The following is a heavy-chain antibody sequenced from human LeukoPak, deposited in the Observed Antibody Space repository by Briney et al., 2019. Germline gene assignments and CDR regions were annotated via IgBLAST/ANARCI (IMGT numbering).Heavy chain of an antibody. V-gene: IGHV4-59*02. CDR1: GESVNNFY. J-gene: IGHJ4*02. CDR2: IQYGGTT. Sequence: NPSETLSLTRTVSGESVNNFYCSWIRQSPGKGLEWIGYIQYGGTTTYNPSLKSRVTISADTSKNQVSLTLTSVTAADTAVYYCAGVEGWQYSYGYFDFWRQGTLATVSS. CDR3: AGVEGWQYSYGYFDF. D-gene: IGHD5-18*01.